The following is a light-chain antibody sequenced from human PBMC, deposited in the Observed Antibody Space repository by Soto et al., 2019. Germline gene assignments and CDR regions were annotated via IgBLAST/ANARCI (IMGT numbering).Light chain of an antibody. J-gene: IGLJ2*01. CDR2: EVS. CDR3: SSYAGSNNLRV. Sequence: QSALTQPPSASGSPGQSVTISCTGTSSDVGGYNYVSWYQQHPGKPPKLMIYEVSKRPSGVPHRFSGSKSGNTASLTVSGLQAEDEADYYCSSYAGSNNLRVFGGGTKLTVL. CDR1: SSDVGGYNY. V-gene: IGLV2-8*01.